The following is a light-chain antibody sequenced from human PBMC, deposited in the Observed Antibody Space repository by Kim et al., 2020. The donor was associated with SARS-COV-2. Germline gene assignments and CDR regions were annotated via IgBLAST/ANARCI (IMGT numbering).Light chain of an antibody. CDR1: QSVSSGY. V-gene: IGKV3-20*01. Sequence: SPGERAPLSSRARQSVSSGYLAWYQKKPGQAPRLLIYGASSRATGIQDRFSGGGSGTDFTLTISGQEPEDFAVYYCKQYGSSRWTFGQGTKVDIK. J-gene: IGKJ1*01. CDR3: KQYGSSRWT. CDR2: GAS.